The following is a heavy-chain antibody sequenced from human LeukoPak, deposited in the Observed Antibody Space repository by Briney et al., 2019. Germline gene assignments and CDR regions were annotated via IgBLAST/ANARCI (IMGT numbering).Heavy chain of an antibody. V-gene: IGHV3-48*01. Sequence: GGSLRLSCAASGFTFSSYSMNWVRQAPGKGLEWVSYISSSSSTIYYADSVKGRFTISRDNAKNSLYLQMNSLRAEDTAVYYCARDPAQDLHYWGQGTLVTVSS. CDR2: ISSSSSTI. CDR1: GFTFSSYS. CDR3: ARDPAQDLHY. J-gene: IGHJ4*02.